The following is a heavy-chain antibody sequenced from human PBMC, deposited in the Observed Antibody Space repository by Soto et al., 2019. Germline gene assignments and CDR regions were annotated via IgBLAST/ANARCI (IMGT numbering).Heavy chain of an antibody. D-gene: IGHD2-21*02. V-gene: IGHV3-48*02. CDR2: ISSSSSTI. CDR1: GFTFSSYS. J-gene: IGHJ6*02. CDR3: ARLLKKYCGGDCSRAQKGYYYGMDV. Sequence: PGGSLRLSCAASGFTFSSYSMNWVRQAPGKGLEWVSYISSSSSTIYYADSVKGRFTISRDNAKNSLYLQMNSLRDEDTAVYYCARLLKKYCGGDCSRAQKGYYYGMDVWGQGTTVTVSS.